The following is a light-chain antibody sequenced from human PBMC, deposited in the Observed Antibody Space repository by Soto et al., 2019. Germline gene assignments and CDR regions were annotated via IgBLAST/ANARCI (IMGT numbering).Light chain of an antibody. Sequence: EIVLTQSPGTLSLSPGERATLSCRASQSVSSNYLAWYQQKPGQAPRLLIYGASSRATGIPDRFSGSGSGTDFILPISRLEAEDFAVYYCQQYGGSPRVTFGGGTKVEIK. V-gene: IGKV3-20*01. CDR3: QQYGGSPRVT. CDR2: GAS. CDR1: QSVSSNY. J-gene: IGKJ4*01.